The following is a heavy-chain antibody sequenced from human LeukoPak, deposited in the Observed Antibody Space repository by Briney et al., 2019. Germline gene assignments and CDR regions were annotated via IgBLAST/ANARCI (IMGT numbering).Heavy chain of an antibody. CDR2: IYPGDSDT. D-gene: IGHD2-2*01. V-gene: IGHV5-51*01. Sequence: GESLKISCKGSGYTFARYWVGWVRQMPGKGLEWMGIIYPGDSDTRCSPSFQGQVTISADKSITTAYLQWSSLKASDTAIYYCATWRYRTSWYSGWFDSWGQGTLVSVSS. CDR1: GYTFARYW. CDR3: ATWRYRTSWYSGWFDS. J-gene: IGHJ5*01.